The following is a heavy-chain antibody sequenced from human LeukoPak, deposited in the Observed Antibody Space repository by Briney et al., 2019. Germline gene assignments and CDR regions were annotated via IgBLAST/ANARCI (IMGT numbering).Heavy chain of an antibody. Sequence: GGSLRLSCAASGFTFDDYAMHWVRQAPGKGLEWVSGISWNSGSIGYADSVKGRFTISRDNAKNSLYLQMNSLRAEDTALYYYAKDMAVVVGYSYGYDYWGQGTLSPSPQ. CDR2: ISWNSGSI. CDR3: AKDMAVVVGYSYGYDY. J-gene: IGHJ4*02. D-gene: IGHD5-18*01. V-gene: IGHV3-9*01. CDR1: GFTFDDYA.